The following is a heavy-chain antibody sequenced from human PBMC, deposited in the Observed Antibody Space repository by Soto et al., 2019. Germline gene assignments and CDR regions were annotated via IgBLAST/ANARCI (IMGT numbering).Heavy chain of an antibody. CDR1: GFSFSTYY. V-gene: IGHV3-7*03. Sequence: EVQLVESGGGLVQPGGSLRLSCAASGFSFSTYYMTWVRQAPGKGLEWVASIKMAGSKQNYVDSGKGRFTISRDNAKNSVYLQMISLRVGDTALYYCSRENWFQDYWGQGTLVTVSS. CDR2: IKMAGSKQ. CDR3: SRENWFQDY. D-gene: IGHD3-10*01. J-gene: IGHJ4*02.